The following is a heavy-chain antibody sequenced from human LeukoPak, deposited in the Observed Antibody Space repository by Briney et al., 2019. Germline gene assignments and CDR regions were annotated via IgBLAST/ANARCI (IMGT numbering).Heavy chain of an antibody. CDR3: ARDQWGYYDSSGYYYFGY. CDR1: GGSFSGYY. V-gene: IGHV4-34*01. J-gene: IGHJ4*02. CDR2: INHSGST. Sequence: SETLSLTCAVYGGSFSGYYWSWIRQPPGKGLEWIGEINHSGSTNYNPSLKSRVTISVDTSKNQFSLKLSSVTAADTAVYYCARDQWGYYDSSGYYYFGYWGQGTLVTVSS. D-gene: IGHD3-22*01.